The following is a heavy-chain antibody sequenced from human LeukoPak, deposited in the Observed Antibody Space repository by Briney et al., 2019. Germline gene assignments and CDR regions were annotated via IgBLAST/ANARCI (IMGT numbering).Heavy chain of an antibody. D-gene: IGHD6-13*01. CDR3: ARRAIAGVNGMDV. Sequence: GAFLKTCCDCCGYSFSSYWIGWVRQLPGKGLEWMGIIYPGDSNTRYSPSFQGQVTISADKSISNAYLQWSSLKASDTAMYYCARRAIAGVNGMDVWGQGTTVTVSS. J-gene: IGHJ6*02. V-gene: IGHV5-51*01. CDR1: GYSFSSYW. CDR2: IYPGDSNT.